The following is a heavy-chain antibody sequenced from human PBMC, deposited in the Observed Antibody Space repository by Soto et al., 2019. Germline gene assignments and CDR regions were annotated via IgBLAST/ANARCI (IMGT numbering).Heavy chain of an antibody. Sequence: GASVKVSCKASGFTFTSSAMQWVRQARGQRLEWIGWIVVGSGNTNYAQKFQERVTITRDMSTSTAYMELSSLRSEDTAVYYCAAADRSTYYDFLSGLGYYYYYMYFWGKGTTVTVSS. V-gene: IGHV1-58*02. CDR2: IVVGSGNT. CDR1: GFTFTSSA. D-gene: IGHD3-3*01. CDR3: AAADRSTYYDFLSGLGYYYYYMYF. J-gene: IGHJ6*03.